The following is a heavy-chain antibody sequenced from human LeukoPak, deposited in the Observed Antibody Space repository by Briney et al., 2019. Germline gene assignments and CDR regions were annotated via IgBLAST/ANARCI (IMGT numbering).Heavy chain of an antibody. CDR2: ISAYNGNT. Sequence: ASVKVSCKASGSTFTSYGISWVRQAPGQGLEWMGWISAYNGNTNYAQKLQGRVTMTTDTSTSTAYMELRSLRPDDTAVYYCAREATGGWYSSYYFDYWGQGTLVTVSS. J-gene: IGHJ4*02. CDR1: GSTFTSYG. D-gene: IGHD6-19*01. V-gene: IGHV1-18*01. CDR3: AREATGGWYSSYYFDY.